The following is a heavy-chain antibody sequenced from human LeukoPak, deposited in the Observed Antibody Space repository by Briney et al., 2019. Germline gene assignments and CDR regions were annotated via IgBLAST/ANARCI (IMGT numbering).Heavy chain of an antibody. D-gene: IGHD1-26*01. Sequence: TSETLSLTCTVSGYSINSGYYWGWIRQPPGKGLEWIGSIHHSGTTYYNPSLKSRVTISIDASKNQFSLRLSSVTAADTAVYYCTKGGELMNYWGQGTLVTVSS. V-gene: IGHV4-38-2*02. CDR2: IHHSGTT. CDR1: GYSINSGYY. J-gene: IGHJ4*02. CDR3: TKGGELMNY.